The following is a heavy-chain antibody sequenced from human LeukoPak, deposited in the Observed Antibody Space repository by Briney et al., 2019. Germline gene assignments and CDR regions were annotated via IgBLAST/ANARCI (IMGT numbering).Heavy chain of an antibody. V-gene: IGHV1-2*02. CDR3: AGCVWKIRGVICGYFDY. CDR2: INPNSGGT. Sequence: GASVKVSCKASGYTFTGYYMHWVRQAPGQGLEWMGWINPNSGGTKYAQKFQGRVTMTRDTSISTAYMELSRLRSDDTAVYYCAGCVWKIRGVICGYFDYWGQGTLVTVSS. D-gene: IGHD3-10*01. J-gene: IGHJ4*02. CDR1: GYTFTGYY.